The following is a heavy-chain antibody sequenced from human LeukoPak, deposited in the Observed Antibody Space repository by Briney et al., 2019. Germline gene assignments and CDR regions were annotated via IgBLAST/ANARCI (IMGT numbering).Heavy chain of an antibody. D-gene: IGHD2-15*01. J-gene: IGHJ3*02. CDR2: INTGGGT. CDR3: ARGLGSVTWGPFDI. Sequence: GGSLRLSCAASGFTFSTYTMSWVRQAPGKGLEWVSAINTGGGTSSADSVKGRFTISRDNSESTLYLQMSSLRAEDTAVYYCARGLGSVTWGPFDIWGQGTVVTVSS. CDR1: GFTFSTYT. V-gene: IGHV3-23*01.